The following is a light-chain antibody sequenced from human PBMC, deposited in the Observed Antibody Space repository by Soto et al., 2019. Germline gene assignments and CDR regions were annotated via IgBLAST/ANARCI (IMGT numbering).Light chain of an antibody. J-gene: IGKJ1*01. V-gene: IGKV3-15*01. Sequence: DIVMTQSPDSLAVSLGERATLSCRASQSVSSYLAWYQQKPGQAPRLLIYGASTRATGIPARYSGSGSGTEFNFTISSLQSEDFAVYYCQQYNKWPRTFGQGTKVDI. CDR1: QSVSSY. CDR2: GAS. CDR3: QQYNKWPRT.